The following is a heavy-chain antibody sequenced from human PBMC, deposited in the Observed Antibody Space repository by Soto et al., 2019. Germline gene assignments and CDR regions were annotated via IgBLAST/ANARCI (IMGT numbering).Heavy chain of an antibody. Sequence: EVQLVESGGGVVQPGGSLRLSCAASGFTFNYYRMHWVRQEPGKGLVWVSGTNTDGSGTSYADSVKGRFTISRDNAKNTLYLQRDSRRGEDTAIYYCVRVWLRRDGYSAHFDYWGQGTPVTVSP. D-gene: IGHD5-18*01. CDR2: TNTDGSGT. V-gene: IGHV3-74*01. CDR1: GFTFNYYR. CDR3: VRVWLRRDGYSAHFDY. J-gene: IGHJ4*02.